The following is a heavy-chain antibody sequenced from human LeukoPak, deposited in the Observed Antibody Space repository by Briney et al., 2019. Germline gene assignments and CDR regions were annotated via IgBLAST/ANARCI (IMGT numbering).Heavy chain of an antibody. D-gene: IGHD6-13*01. Sequence: PSETLSLTCTVSGGSISSYYWSWIRQPPGKGLEWIGYIYYSGSTNYNPSLKSRVTISVDTSKNQFSLKLSSVTAADTAVYYCARSSTATVYFDYWGQGTLVTVSS. CDR3: ARSSTATVYFDY. CDR1: GGSISSYY. J-gene: IGHJ4*02. V-gene: IGHV4-59*12. CDR2: IYYSGST.